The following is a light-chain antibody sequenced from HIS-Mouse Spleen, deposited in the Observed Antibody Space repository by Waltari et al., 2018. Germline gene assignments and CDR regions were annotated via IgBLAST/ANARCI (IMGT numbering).Light chain of an antibody. CDR2: EDS. Sequence: YELTQPPSASVSPGQTARITCSGDALPKKYAYWYQQKSGQAPVLVMYEDSKRPSGIPERFTDSSAGTMDTLTISDAQVEDEADYYYYSTDSSGNHRVFGGGTKL. J-gene: IGLJ2*01. CDR3: YSTDSSGNHRV. CDR1: ALPKKY. V-gene: IGLV3-10*01.